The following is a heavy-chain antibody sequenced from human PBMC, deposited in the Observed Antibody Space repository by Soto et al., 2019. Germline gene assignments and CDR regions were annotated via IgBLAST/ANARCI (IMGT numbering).Heavy chain of an antibody. CDR1: GGSFSGYF. D-gene: IGHD1-1*01. CDR2: INHSGIT. CDR3: VRGPYNYNSRYFDY. J-gene: IGHJ4*02. V-gene: IGHV4-34*01. Sequence: SETLSLTCAVSGGSFSGYFWTWIRQPPGKGLEWLAEINHSGITNYNPSVESRVSMSVDTSKNQFSLRLYSVTAADTAVYYCVRGPYNYNSRYFDYWGQGTLVTVSS.